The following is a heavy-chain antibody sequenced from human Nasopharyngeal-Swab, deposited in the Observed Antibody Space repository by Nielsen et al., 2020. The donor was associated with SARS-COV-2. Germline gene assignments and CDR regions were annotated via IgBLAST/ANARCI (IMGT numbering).Heavy chain of an antibody. CDR3: ARGRGEYSSSSGFFDY. CDR2: INHSGST. D-gene: IGHD6-6*01. V-gene: IGHV4-34*01. CDR1: GGSFSGYY. Sequence: SETLSLTCAVYGGSFSGYYWSWIRQPPGKGLEWIGEINHSGSTNYNPSLKSRVTISVDTSKNQFSLKLSFVTAADTAVYYCARGRGEYSSSSGFFDYWGQGTLVTVSS. J-gene: IGHJ4*02.